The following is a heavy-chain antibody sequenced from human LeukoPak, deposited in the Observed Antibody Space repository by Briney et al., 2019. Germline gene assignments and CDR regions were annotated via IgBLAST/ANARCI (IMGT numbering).Heavy chain of an antibody. D-gene: IGHD4-17*01. J-gene: IGHJ4*02. CDR3: ARQDYGDYAFDY. V-gene: IGHV4-59*04. CDR2: IYYSGST. CDR1: GGSISSYY. Sequence: PETLSLTCTVSGGSISSYYWSWIRQPPGKGLEWIGYIYYSGSTYYNPSLKSRVTISVDTSKNQFSLKLSSVTAADTAVYYCARQDYGDYAFDYWGQGTLVTVSS.